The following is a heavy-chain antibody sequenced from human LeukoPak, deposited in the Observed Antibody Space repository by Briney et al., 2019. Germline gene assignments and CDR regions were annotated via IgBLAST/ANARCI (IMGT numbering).Heavy chain of an antibody. D-gene: IGHD2-2*01. Sequence: PSETLSLTCAVYGGSFSGYYWSWIRQPPGKGLEWIGEINHSGSTNYNPSLKSRVTISVDTSKNQFSLKLSSVTAADTAVYYCASRANYASYNWFDPWGQGTLVTVSS. CDR3: ASRANYASYNWFDP. CDR2: INHSGST. CDR1: GGSFSGYY. J-gene: IGHJ5*02. V-gene: IGHV4-34*01.